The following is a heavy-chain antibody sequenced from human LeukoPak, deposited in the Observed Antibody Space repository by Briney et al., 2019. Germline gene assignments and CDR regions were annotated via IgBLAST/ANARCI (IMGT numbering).Heavy chain of an antibody. CDR2: THKSGST. D-gene: IGHD2-15*01. CDR1: GGSISDYH. CDR3: ARVHRYCSGGSCYGNWFDP. Sequence: PSETLSLTCTVSGGSISDYHWTWIRQSPGKTLEWIGCTHKSGSTHYNPSLRSRVTISLDTSKSQLSLRLKSVTAPDTAVYYCARVHRYCSGGSCYGNWFDPWGQGTLVTVSS. J-gene: IGHJ5*02. V-gene: IGHV4-59*01.